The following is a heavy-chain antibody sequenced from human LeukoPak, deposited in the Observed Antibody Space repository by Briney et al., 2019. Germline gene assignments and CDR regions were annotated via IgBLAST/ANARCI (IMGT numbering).Heavy chain of an antibody. J-gene: IGHJ6*03. CDR3: ARGSYGPYSSSWYPGVYYYYMDV. Sequence: SETLSLTCTVSGGSISSYYWSWIRQPPGKGLEWIGYIYYSGSTNYNPSLKSRVTISVDTSKNQFSLKLSSVTAADTAVYYCARGSYGPYSSSWYPGVYYYYMDVWGKGTTVTISS. V-gene: IGHV4-59*08. D-gene: IGHD6-13*01. CDR2: IYYSGST. CDR1: GGSISSYY.